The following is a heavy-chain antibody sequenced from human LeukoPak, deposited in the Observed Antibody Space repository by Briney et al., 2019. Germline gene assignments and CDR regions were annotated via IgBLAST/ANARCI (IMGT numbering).Heavy chain of an antibody. CDR1: GGSISSYY. D-gene: IGHD1-7*01. CDR2: IYYSGST. CDR3: SRGGTADRPNDLDY. J-gene: IGHJ4*02. V-gene: IGHV4-59*01. Sequence: SETLSLTCTVSGGSISSYYWSWIRQPPGKGLEWIGYIYYSGSTNYNPSLKSRVTISVDTSKNQFSLKLSSVTAADTAVYYCSRGGTADRPNDLDYWGQGTLVTVSS.